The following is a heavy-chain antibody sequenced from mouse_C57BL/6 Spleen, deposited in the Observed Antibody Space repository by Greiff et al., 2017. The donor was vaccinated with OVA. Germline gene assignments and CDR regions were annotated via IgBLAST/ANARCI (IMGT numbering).Heavy chain of an antibody. Sequence: EVQLVESGPGLVKPSQSLSLTCSVTGYSITSGYYWNWIRQFPGNKLEWMGYISYDGSNNYNPSLKNRISITRDTSKNQFFLKLNSVTTEDTATYYCARGGYDYDGGAMDYWGQGTSVTVSS. CDR3: ARGGYDYDGGAMDY. CDR2: ISYDGSN. CDR1: GYSITSGYY. J-gene: IGHJ4*01. V-gene: IGHV3-6*01. D-gene: IGHD2-4*01.